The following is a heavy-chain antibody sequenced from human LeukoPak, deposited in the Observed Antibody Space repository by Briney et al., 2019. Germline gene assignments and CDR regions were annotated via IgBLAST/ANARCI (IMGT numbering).Heavy chain of an antibody. J-gene: IGHJ6*02. CDR2: IYKDGTT. CDR1: GFTVSSVY. Sequence: GGSLRLSCAASGFTVSSVYMNWVRQAPGKGLELVSVIYKDGTTYYADSVKGRFIISRDTSKNTLYLQMNSLRADDTAVYYCARKGYYYYEMDVWGQGTTVTVSS. V-gene: IGHV3-53*01. CDR3: ARKGYYYYEMDV.